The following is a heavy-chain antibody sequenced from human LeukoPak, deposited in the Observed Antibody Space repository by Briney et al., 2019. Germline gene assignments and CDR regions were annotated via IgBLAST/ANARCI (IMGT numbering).Heavy chain of an antibody. V-gene: IGHV4-59*08. CDR2: IYYSGST. CDR3: ARTPITMVRGVTNVSGMDV. J-gene: IGHJ6*02. Sequence: SETLSLTCTVSGGSISSYYWSWIRQPPGKGLEWIGYIYYSGSTNYNPSLKSRATISVDTSKNQFSLKLSSVTAADTAVYYCARTPITMVRGVTNVSGMDVWGQGTTVTVSS. CDR1: GGSISSYY. D-gene: IGHD3-10*01.